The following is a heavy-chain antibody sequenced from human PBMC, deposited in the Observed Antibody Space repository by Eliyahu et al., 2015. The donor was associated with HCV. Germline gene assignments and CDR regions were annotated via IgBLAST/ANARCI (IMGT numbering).Heavy chain of an antibody. V-gene: IGHV4-31*03. J-gene: IGHJ4*02. CDR1: GASISSDSRSFY. Sequence: QVHLQESSPRLVKPSPTLSLTCSVSGASISSDSRSFYWNWXRQTPGKGLEWLGYVHRSGSTYYNPSFESRLTISIDSSNNQFSLTLRSVTAADTAVYFCARDSELGGHFFDSWGQGTQVTVSS. CDR2: VHRSGST. D-gene: IGHD3-16*01. CDR3: ARDSELGGHFFDS.